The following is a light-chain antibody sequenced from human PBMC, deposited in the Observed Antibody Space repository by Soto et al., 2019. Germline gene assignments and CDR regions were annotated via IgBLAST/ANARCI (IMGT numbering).Light chain of an antibody. CDR3: QQSYSTPRK. J-gene: IGKJ1*01. CDR2: AAS. V-gene: IGKV1-39*01. CDR1: QIISSS. Sequence: DIQITQSPSSLSASVVDRVTITFLASQIISSSLNWYQQEPGKAPKLLIYAASSLQSGVPSRFSGSGSGTDFTLTISSLQPEDFATYYCQQSYSTPRKCGQGTKGAIK.